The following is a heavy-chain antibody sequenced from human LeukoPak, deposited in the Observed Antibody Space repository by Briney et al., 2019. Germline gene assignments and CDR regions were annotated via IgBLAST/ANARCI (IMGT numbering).Heavy chain of an antibody. J-gene: IGHJ5*02. CDR1: GVSLSTSGVG. Sequence: SGPTLVNPTQTLTLTCTFSGVSLSTSGVGVGWIRQPPGKALEWLALIYLNDDKRYSPSLKSRLTITKDTSKNQVVLTMTNMDPVDTATYYCALRSLGNWFDPWGQGTLVTVSS. V-gene: IGHV2-5*01. CDR3: ALRSLGNWFDP. CDR2: IYLNDDK.